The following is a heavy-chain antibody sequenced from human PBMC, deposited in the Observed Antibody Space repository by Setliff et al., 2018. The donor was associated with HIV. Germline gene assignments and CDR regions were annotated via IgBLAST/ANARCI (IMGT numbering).Heavy chain of an antibody. CDR3: ARGSIGLGSYRNAYYFDF. D-gene: IGHD1-26*01. J-gene: IGHJ4*02. Sequence: SETLSLTCSVSGASISSISYYWGWIRQPPGKGLEWIGSIFYSGSTFYNPSLKRRVTISADTSENQFSLKVTSVTAADTAVYYCARGSIGLGSYRNAYYFDFWGQGVLVTVSS. V-gene: IGHV4-39*07. CDR1: GASISSISYY. CDR2: IFYSGST.